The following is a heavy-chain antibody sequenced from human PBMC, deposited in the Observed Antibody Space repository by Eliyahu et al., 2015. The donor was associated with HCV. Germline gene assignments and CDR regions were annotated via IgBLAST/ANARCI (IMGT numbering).Heavy chain of an antibody. V-gene: IGHV4-59*01. CDR2: IYYSGST. CDR3: ARDLDSSGLFDY. J-gene: IGHJ4*02. D-gene: IGHD3-22*01. Sequence: QVQLQESGPGLVKPSETLSLTCTVSGGSISSYYWTWIRQPPGKGVEWIGHIYYSGSTNYNPSLKSRVTISVDMSKNQFSLKLSSVTAADTAVYYCARDLDSSGLFDYWGQGTLVTVSS. CDR1: GGSISSYY.